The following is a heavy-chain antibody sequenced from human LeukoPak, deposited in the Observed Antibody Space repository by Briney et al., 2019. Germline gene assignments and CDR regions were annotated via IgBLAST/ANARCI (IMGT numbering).Heavy chain of an antibody. CDR1: GYTFTSYY. CDR2: INPSGGST. Sequence: GASVKVSCKASGYTFTSYYMHWVRQAPGQGLEWMGIINPSGGSTSYAQKFQGRVTMTRDMSTSTVYMELSSLRSEDTAVYYCARDTGARFRFDYWGQGTLVTVSS. CDR3: ARDTGARFRFDY. D-gene: IGHD1-14*01. J-gene: IGHJ4*02. V-gene: IGHV1-46*01.